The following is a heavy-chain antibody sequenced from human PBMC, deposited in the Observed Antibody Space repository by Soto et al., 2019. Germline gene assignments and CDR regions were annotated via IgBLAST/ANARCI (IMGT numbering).Heavy chain of an antibody. CDR3: ARGFWYGSGSYYLPKGGDI. CDR1: GVRFYSSV. J-gene: IGHJ3*02. Sequence: SLRLSCAACGVRFYSSVVDLFRQAPGKGLEWVAVISYDGSNKYYADSVKGRFTISRDNSKNTLYLQMNSLRAEDTAVYYCARGFWYGSGSYYLPKGGDIWGQGTMVTVS. V-gene: IGHV3-30-3*01. D-gene: IGHD3-10*01. CDR2: ISYDGSNK.